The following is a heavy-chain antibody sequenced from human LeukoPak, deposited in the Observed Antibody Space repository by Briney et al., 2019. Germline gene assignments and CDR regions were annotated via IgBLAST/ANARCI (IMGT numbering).Heavy chain of an antibody. V-gene: IGHV1-24*01. J-gene: IGHJ4*02. Sequence: ASVKVSCKVSGYTLTELSMHWVRQAPGKGLEWMGGFDPEDGETIYAQKFQGRVTMTEDTSTDTAYMELSSLRSEDTAVYYCATVRDYDFWRVDDYWGQGTLVTVSS. CDR1: GYTLTELS. CDR2: FDPEDGET. CDR3: ATVRDYDFWRVDDY. D-gene: IGHD3-3*01.